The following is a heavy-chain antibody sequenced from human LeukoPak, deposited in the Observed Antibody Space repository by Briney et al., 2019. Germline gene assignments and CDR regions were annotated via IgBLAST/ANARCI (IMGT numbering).Heavy chain of an antibody. CDR1: GFTFHTYA. Sequence: GGSLRLSCAASGFTFHTYAMSWVRQAPGKGLEWVSSISGGGDTTNYADSVKGRFIISRDNSKNTLYLQMNSLRAEDTAIYYCAKATIQQWLVKVDSFDSWGQGILVTVSS. CDR2: ISGGGDTT. CDR3: AKATIQQWLVKVDSFDS. D-gene: IGHD6-19*01. V-gene: IGHV3-23*01. J-gene: IGHJ4*02.